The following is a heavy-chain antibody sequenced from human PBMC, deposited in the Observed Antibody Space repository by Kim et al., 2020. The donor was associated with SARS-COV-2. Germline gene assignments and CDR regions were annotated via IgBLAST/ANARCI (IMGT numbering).Heavy chain of an antibody. D-gene: IGHD3-10*01. CDR2: IYYSGNT. CDR1: GGSISSYY. Sequence: SETLSLTCTVSGGSISSYYWSWIRQPPGKGLEWIGYIYYSGNTNYNPSLKSRVTISVDTSKNQFSLKLSSVTAADTAVYYCARAGYGSGSYYYYGMAVWG. J-gene: IGHJ6*01. CDR3: ARAGYGSGSYYYYGMAV. V-gene: IGHV4-59*01.